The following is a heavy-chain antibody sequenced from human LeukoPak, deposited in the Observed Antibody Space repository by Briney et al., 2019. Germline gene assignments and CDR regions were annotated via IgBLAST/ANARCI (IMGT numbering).Heavy chain of an antibody. D-gene: IGHD6-13*01. J-gene: IGHJ4*02. Sequence: SETLSLTCTVSGGSISSSSYYWGWIRQPPGKGLEWIGYIYYSGSTNYNPSLKSRVTISVDTSKNQFSLKLSSVTAADTAVYYCARRAAAGTLPFDYWGQGTLVTVSS. CDR1: GGSISSSSYY. CDR2: IYYSGST. CDR3: ARRAAAGTLPFDY. V-gene: IGHV4-61*05.